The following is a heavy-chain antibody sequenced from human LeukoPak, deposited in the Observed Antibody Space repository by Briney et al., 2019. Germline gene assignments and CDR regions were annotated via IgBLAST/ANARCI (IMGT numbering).Heavy chain of an antibody. CDR2: INPKNGGS. J-gene: IGHJ5*02. D-gene: IGHD3-16*01. CDR1: GCTFTGHY. CDR3: ARASFWESPINWFAP. Sequence: ASVKVSCKASGCTFTGHYIHWVRQAPGQGLEWVGWINPKNGGSNYAQKFQGRVTMTRDRSISTAYMELNRLTSDDTAVYYCARASFWESPINWFAPWGQGTLVTVSS. V-gene: IGHV1-2*02.